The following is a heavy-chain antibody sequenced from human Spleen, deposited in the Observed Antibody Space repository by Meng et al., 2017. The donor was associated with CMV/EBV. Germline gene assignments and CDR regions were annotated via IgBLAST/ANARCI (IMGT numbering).Heavy chain of an antibody. Sequence: ASGFTFSSYSMNWVRQAPGKGLEWVSSISSSSSYIYYADSVKGRFTISRDNAKNSLYLQMDSLRAEDTAVYYCAKSTGGSSWYYFDYWGQGTLVTVSS. CDR1: GFTFSSYS. CDR2: ISSSSSYI. D-gene: IGHD6-13*01. CDR3: AKSTGGSSWYYFDY. J-gene: IGHJ4*02. V-gene: IGHV3-21*01.